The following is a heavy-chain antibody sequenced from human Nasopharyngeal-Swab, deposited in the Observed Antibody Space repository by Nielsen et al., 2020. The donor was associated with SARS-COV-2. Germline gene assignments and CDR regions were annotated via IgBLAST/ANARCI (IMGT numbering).Heavy chain of an antibody. CDR1: GGSISSYY. CDR2: IYYSGST. J-gene: IGHJ6*02. V-gene: IGHV4-59*13. CDR3: ARDSVYYGDYQPYYGMDV. Sequence: GSLRLSCTVSGGSISSYYWSWIRQPPGKGLEWIGYIYYSGSTNYNPSLKSRVTISVDTSKNQFSLKLSSVTAADTAVYYCARDSVYYGDYQPYYGMDVWGQGTTVTVS. D-gene: IGHD4-17*01.